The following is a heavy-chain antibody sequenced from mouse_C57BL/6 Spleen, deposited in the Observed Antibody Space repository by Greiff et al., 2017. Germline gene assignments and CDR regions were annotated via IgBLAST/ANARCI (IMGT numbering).Heavy chain of an antibody. V-gene: IGHV2-2*01. CDR3: ARKGRITTVVGAMDY. CDR1: GFSLTSYG. Sequence: QVQLQQSGPGLVQPSQSLSITCTVSGFSLTSYGVHWVRQSPGKGLEWLGVIWSGGSTDYNAAFISRLSISKDNSKSQVFFKMNSLQADYTAIYYGARKGRITTVVGAMDYWGQGTSVTVSS. D-gene: IGHD1-1*01. J-gene: IGHJ4*01. CDR2: IWSGGST.